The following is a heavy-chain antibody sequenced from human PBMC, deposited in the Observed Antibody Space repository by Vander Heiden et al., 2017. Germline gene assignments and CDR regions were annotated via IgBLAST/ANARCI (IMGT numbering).Heavy chain of an antibody. CDR2: INPSGDST. Sequence: QVQLVQSGAEVKKPGASLRVSCKASGYTFTSNLIHWFRQDPGQGLDGMGIINPSGDSTSYAQRFQGRVTMTSDTSTSTLYMELSSLRSDDTAVYYCARSEYYSDSGAAFDFWGQGTMVTVSS. D-gene: IGHD3-22*01. CDR3: ARSEYYSDSGAAFDF. CDR1: GYTFTSNL. J-gene: IGHJ3*01. V-gene: IGHV1-46*01.